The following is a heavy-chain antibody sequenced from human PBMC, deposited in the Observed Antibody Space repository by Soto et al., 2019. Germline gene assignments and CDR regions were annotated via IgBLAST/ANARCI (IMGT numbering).Heavy chain of an antibody. D-gene: IGHD3-22*01. V-gene: IGHV5-10-1*01. Sequence: PRESAKISPEGSGWKFTSYCISWVRQITGKGLECMVRIAPSXSYTTYSPSFQGHVTISADXPITTAYLQGSSMKASDTAVYYCASHKHLGDSSYDYDSSGIYGMDVWGQGTTVTVSS. CDR3: ASHKHLGDSSYDYDSSGIYGMDV. CDR2: IAPSXSYT. J-gene: IGHJ6*02. CDR1: GWKFTSYC.